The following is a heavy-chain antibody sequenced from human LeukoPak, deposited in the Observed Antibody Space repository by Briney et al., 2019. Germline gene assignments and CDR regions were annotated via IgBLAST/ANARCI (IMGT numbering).Heavy chain of an antibody. CDR1: GGSISSSSYY. V-gene: IGHV4-39*07. D-gene: IGHD1-14*01. J-gene: IGHJ4*02. Sequence: SETLSLTCTVSGGSISSSSYYWGWIRQPPGKGLEWIGSIYYSGSTYYNPSLKSRVTISVDTSKNQFSLKLSSVTAADTAVYYCARSGRADFDYWGQGTLVTVSS. CDR3: ARSGRADFDY. CDR2: IYYSGST.